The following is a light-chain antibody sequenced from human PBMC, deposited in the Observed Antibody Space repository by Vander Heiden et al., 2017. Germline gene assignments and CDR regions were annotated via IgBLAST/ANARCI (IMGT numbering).Light chain of an antibody. CDR3: QQRSNWHPLT. V-gene: IGKV3-11*01. CDR1: HTVSSY. Sequence: EIVLTHPPATLSFSPGERATPSCMASHTVSSYLAWYRQQPGQAQRLLIYDASSRATGIAARFSGSGCGTDLTLTISSLEPEDFDVYYCQQRSNWHPLTFGGGTQVEIK. J-gene: IGKJ4*01. CDR2: DAS.